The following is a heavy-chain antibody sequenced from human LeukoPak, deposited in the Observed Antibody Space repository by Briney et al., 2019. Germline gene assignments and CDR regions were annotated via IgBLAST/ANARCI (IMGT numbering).Heavy chain of an antibody. V-gene: IGHV3-21*01. D-gene: IGHD4-11*01. CDR3: ARDARTVTLDY. CDR2: ISSSSSYI. CDR1: GFTFSSYG. J-gene: IGHJ4*02. Sequence: PGGSLRLSCAASGFTFSSYGMHWVRQAPGKGLEWVSSISSSSSYIYYADSVKGRFTISRDNAKNSLYLQMNSLRAEDTAVYYCARDARTVTLDYWGQGTLVTVSS.